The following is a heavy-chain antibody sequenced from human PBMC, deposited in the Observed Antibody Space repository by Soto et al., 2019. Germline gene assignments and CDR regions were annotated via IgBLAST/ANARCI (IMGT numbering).Heavy chain of an antibody. D-gene: IGHD6-13*01. CDR3: ARVWWLAAAGTGWELRFDY. CDR2: IYYSGST. J-gene: IGHJ4*02. Sequence: SETLSLTCTVSGGSISSGGYYWSWIRQHPGKGLEWIGYIYYSGSTYYNPSLKSRVTISVDTSKNQFSLKLSPVTAADTAVYYCARVWWLAAAGTGWELRFDYWGQGTLVTVSS. V-gene: IGHV4-31*03. CDR1: GGSISSGGYY.